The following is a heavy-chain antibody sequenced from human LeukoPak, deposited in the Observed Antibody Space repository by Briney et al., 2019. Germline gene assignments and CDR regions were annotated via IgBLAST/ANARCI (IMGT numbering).Heavy chain of an antibody. Sequence: ASVKVSCKASGYTFTSYGISWVRQAPGQGLEWMGWISAYNSNTNYAQKLQGRVTMTTDTSTSTAYMELRSLRSDDTAVYYCARDRTIFGVVIIDTGFDYWGQGTLVTVSS. J-gene: IGHJ4*02. D-gene: IGHD3-3*01. V-gene: IGHV1-18*01. CDR3: ARDRTIFGVVIIDTGFDY. CDR2: ISAYNSNT. CDR1: GYTFTSYG.